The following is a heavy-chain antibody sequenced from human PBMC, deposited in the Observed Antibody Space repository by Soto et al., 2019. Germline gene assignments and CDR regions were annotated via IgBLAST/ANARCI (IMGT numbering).Heavy chain of an antibody. CDR1: GFTFSSYS. V-gene: IGHV3-21*01. J-gene: IGHJ6*02. D-gene: IGHD6-13*01. CDR2: ISSSSSYI. CDR3: ARTPSSSWASYYYYGMDV. Sequence: LRLSCAASGFTFSSYSMNWVRQAPGKGLEWVSSISSSSSYIYYADSVKGRFTISRDNAKNSLYLQMNSLRAEDTAVYYCARTPSSSWASYYYYGMDVWGQGTTVTVSS.